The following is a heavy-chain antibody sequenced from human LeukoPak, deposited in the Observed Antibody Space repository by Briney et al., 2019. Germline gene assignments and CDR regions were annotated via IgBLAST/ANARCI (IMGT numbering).Heavy chain of an antibody. CDR1: GGSISSSSYY. V-gene: IGHV4-39*01. CDR3: ARPLRHDAFDI. D-gene: IGHD4-17*01. Sequence: SETLSLTCTVSGGSISSSSYYWGWIRQPPGKGLEWIGSIYYSGSTYYNPSLKSRVTISVDTSKNQFSLKLSSVTAADTAVYYCARPLRHDAFDIWGQGPMVTVSS. J-gene: IGHJ3*02. CDR2: IYYSGST.